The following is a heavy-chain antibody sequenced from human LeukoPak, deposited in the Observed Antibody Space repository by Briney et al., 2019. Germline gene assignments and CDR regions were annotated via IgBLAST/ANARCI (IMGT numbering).Heavy chain of an antibody. V-gene: IGHV4-59*08. CDR1: NDSIDSYY. D-gene: IGHD6-19*01. CDR3: ARHGVAGTEFDY. CDR2: IYYSGST. Sequence: YPSETLSLTCTVSNDSIDSYYWSWIRQPPGKGLEWIGYIYYSGSTNYNPSLKSRVTISVDTSKNQFSLKLSSVTAADTAVYYCARHGVAGTEFDYWGQGTLVTVSS. J-gene: IGHJ4*02.